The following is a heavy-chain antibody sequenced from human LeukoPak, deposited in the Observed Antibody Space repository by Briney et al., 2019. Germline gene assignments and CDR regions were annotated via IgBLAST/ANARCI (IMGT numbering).Heavy chain of an antibody. CDR1: GFTFSSYG. CDR3: ARVMEYYYYYMDV. Sequence: GGSLRLSCAASGFTFSSYGMSWVRQAPGKGLEWVSAISGSGGSTYYADSVKGRFTISRDNSKNTLYLQMNSLRAEDTAVYYCARVMEYYYYYMDVWGKGTTVTISS. V-gene: IGHV3-23*01. D-gene: IGHD3-10*01. CDR2: ISGSGGST. J-gene: IGHJ6*03.